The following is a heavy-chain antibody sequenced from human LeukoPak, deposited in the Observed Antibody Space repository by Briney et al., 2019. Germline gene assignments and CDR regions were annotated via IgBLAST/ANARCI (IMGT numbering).Heavy chain of an antibody. D-gene: IGHD2/OR15-2a*01. J-gene: IGHJ4*02. CDR3: ARGSFLNYFDY. Sequence: PSETLSLTCTVSGGSISSGGYYWSWIRQHPGKGLEWIGYIYYSGSTYYNPSLKSRVTISVDTSKNQFSLKLSSVTAADTAVYYCARGSFLNYFDYWGQGTLVTVSS. CDR1: GGSISSGGYY. CDR2: IYYSGST. V-gene: IGHV4-31*03.